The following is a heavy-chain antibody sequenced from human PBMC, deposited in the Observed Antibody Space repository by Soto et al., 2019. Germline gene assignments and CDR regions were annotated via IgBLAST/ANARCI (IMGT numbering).Heavy chain of an antibody. V-gene: IGHV3-11*01. D-gene: IGHD4-4*01. CDR2: SSSSGNTI. J-gene: IGHJ6*03. CDR1: GFTFSDYY. Sequence: SLRLSCVASGFTFSDYYMNWIRQAPGKGLEWVSYSSSSGNTIYYADSVKGRFTISRDNARNSLYLQMNSLTAGDTAIYYCARAPDSDYYYYYMDLWGKGTPVTVSS. CDR3: ARAPDSDYYYYYMDL.